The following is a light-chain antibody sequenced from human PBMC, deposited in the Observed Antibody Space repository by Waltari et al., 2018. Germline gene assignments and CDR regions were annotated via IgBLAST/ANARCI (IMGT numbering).Light chain of an antibody. Sequence: QSVLTQPPSASGTPGQRVTISCSGSRSNIGSNYVYWYQQLPGTAPKLLIYRNNQRPSGVPARFSGSKSGTSASLAISGRRSEDEADYYCAAWDDSLSGRVFGGGTKVTVL. J-gene: IGLJ3*02. CDR2: RNN. V-gene: IGLV1-47*01. CDR1: RSNIGSNY. CDR3: AAWDDSLSGRV.